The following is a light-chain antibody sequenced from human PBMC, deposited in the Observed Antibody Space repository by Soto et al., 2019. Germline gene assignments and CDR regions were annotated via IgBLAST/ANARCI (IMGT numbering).Light chain of an antibody. CDR2: RAS. CDR3: QQYYSSPPT. J-gene: IGKJ1*01. V-gene: IGKV3-15*01. CDR1: QSVSSN. Sequence: DILMTQSPATLSLPPGGRATLSCRASQSVSSNLAWYQQKPGQAPRLLIQRASTRATGIPARFSGSGSGTEFTLTISSLQSEDFAVYFCQQYYSSPPTFGQGTKVEIK.